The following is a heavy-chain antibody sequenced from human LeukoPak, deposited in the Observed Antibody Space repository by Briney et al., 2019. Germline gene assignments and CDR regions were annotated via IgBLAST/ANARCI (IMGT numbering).Heavy chain of an antibody. D-gene: IGHD2-21*02. CDR1: GFTFSTYW. V-gene: IGHV3-66*01. Sequence: PGGSLRLSCAASGFTFSTYWMSWVRQAPGKGLEWVSVIYSGGSTYYADSVKGRFTISRDNSKNTLYLQMNSLRAEDTAVYYCARDLSAYCGGDCDADYWGQGTLVTVSS. CDR2: IYSGGST. J-gene: IGHJ4*02. CDR3: ARDLSAYCGGDCDADY.